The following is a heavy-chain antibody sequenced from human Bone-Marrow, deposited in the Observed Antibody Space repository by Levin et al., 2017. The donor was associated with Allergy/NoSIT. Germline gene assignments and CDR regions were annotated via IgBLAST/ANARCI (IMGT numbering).Heavy chain of an antibody. CDR2: MNPNSGNT. CDR3: ARGNITVEMATTEPFDY. J-gene: IGHJ4*02. D-gene: IGHD5-24*01. V-gene: IGHV1-8*01. CDR1: GYTFTSYD. Sequence: PGESLKISCKASGYTFTSYDINWVRQATGQGLEWMGWMNPNSGNTGYAQKFQGRVTMTRNTSISTAYMELSSLRSEDTAVYYCARGNITVEMATTEPFDYWGQGTLVTVSS.